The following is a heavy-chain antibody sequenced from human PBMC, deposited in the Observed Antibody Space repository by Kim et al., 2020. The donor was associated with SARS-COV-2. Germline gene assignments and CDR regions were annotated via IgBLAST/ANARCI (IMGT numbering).Heavy chain of an antibody. J-gene: IGHJ4*02. CDR3: ARGDRTYYYDSGSYPRDY. CDR2: ISAYNGNT. CDR1: GYTFTSYG. Sequence: AAVKVSCKASGYTFTSYGISWVRQAPGQGLEWMGGISAYNGNTNYEQKLQGRVTKTTDTSTSTAYMELRSLRSDDTAVYYCARGDRTYYYDSGSYPRDYWGQGTLVTVSS. D-gene: IGHD3-10*01. V-gene: IGHV1-18*01.